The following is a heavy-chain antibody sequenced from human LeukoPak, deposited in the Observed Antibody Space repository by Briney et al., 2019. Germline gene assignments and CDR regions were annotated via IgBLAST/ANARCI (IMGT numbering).Heavy chain of an antibody. D-gene: IGHD5-18*01. CDR2: INHSGST. V-gene: IGHV4-34*01. J-gene: IGHJ4*02. Sequence: ASETLSLTCAVYGGSFSGYYWSWIRQPPGKGLERIGEINHSGSTNYNPSLKSRVTISVDTSKNQFSLKLSSVTAADTAVYYCASRIVDTAMVYFDYWGQGTLVTVSS. CDR1: GGSFSGYY. CDR3: ASRIVDTAMVYFDY.